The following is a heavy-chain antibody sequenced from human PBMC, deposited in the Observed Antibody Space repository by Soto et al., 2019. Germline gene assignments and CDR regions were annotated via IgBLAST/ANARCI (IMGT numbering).Heavy chain of an antibody. CDR2: IIPIFGTA. V-gene: IGHV1-69*13. D-gene: IGHD1-20*01. CDR3: AREGVAGYKWYYYYGMDV. J-gene: IGHJ6*02. Sequence: VSSVKVSCKASGGTFSSYAISWVRQAPGQGLEWMGGIIPIFGTANYAQKFQGRVTITADESTSTAYMELSSLRSEDTAVYYCAREGVAGYKWYYYYGMDVWGQGTTVTVSS. CDR1: GGTFSSYA.